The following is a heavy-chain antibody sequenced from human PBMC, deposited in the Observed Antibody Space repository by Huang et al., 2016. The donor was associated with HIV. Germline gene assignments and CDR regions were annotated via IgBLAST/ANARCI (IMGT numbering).Heavy chain of an antibody. D-gene: IGHD3-10*01. J-gene: IGHJ4*02. V-gene: IGHV3-30*18. CDR1: GFTFSTYG. CDR3: VKDQGHTFMVRYHFDF. CDR2: IAYDGSEK. Sequence: QVQLVESGGGVVQPGRSLRLSCAASGFTFSTYGMHWVRQAQGKGLEWVTVIAYDGSEKYDADSVKGRFTSARDNSNNTLYLQMNSLRADDTAVYYCVKDQGHTFMVRYHFDFWGQGTLVTVSS.